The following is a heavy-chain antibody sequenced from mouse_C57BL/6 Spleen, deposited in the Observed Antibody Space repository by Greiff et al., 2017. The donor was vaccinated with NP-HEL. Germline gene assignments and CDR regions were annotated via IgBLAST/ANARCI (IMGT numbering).Heavy chain of an antibody. CDR3: TRSKLGREDY. D-gene: IGHD4-1*01. CDR1: GYTFTDYE. J-gene: IGHJ4*01. V-gene: IGHV1-15*01. Sequence: VQLQQSGAELVRPGASVTLSCKASGYTFTDYEMHWVKQTPVHGLEWIGAIDPETGGTAYNQKFKGKAILTADKSSSTAYMELRSLTSEDSAVYYCTRSKLGREDYWGQGTSVTVSS. CDR2: IDPETGGT.